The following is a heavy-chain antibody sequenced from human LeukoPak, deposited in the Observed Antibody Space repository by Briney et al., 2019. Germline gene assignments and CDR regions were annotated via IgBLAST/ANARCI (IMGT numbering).Heavy chain of an antibody. J-gene: IGHJ4*02. CDR2: INRDGSGI. V-gene: IGHV3-74*01. CDR3: ANTGYNYEFDY. CDR1: GFTFSTYW. D-gene: IGHD5-18*01. Sequence: GGSLSLSCAASGFTFSTYWMHWVRQAPGKGLVWISRINRDGSGITYADSVKGRFTISRDNAKSILYLQMNSLRAEDTAVYYCANTGYNYEFDYWGQGTLVTVSS.